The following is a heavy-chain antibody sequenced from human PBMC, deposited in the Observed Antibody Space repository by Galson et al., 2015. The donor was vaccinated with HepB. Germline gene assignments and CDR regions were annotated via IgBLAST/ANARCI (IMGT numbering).Heavy chain of an antibody. CDR2: IYYSGST. CDR3: ARHYGGNADLDY. Sequence: SETLSLTCTVSGGSISSYYWSWIRQPPGKGLEWIGYIYYSGSTNYNPSLKSRVTISVDTSKNQFSLKLSSVTAADTAVYYCARHYGGNADLDYWGQGTLVTVSS. J-gene: IGHJ4*02. V-gene: IGHV4-59*08. CDR1: GGSISSYY. D-gene: IGHD4-23*01.